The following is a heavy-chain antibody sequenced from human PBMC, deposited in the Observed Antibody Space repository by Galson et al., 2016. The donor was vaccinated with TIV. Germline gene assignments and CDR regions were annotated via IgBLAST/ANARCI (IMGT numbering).Heavy chain of an antibody. CDR2: THYRSTWYN. CDR3: ARGAPSVFGVIMTLDY. V-gene: IGHV6-1*01. J-gene: IGHJ4*02. Sequence: CAISGDSVSSTSAAWNWIRQSPSRGLEWLGRTHYRSTWYNEYAASLKRRITINPDTSKNQFSLQLTSVAPEDAAVYYCARGAPSVFGVIMTLDYWGQGTLVTVSS. CDR1: GDSVSSTSAA. D-gene: IGHD3-3*01.